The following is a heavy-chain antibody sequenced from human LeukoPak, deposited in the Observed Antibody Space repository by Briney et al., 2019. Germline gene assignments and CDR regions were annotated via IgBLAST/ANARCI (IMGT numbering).Heavy chain of an antibody. J-gene: IGHJ5*02. CDR2: IYTSGNT. D-gene: IGHD3-10*01. Sequence: SETLSLTCTVSGGSISSGDYFWTWIRQPPGKGLEWIGYIYTSGNTYYNPSLKSRVTFAVETSKNQFSLRLSSVTAADTAVYYCASMVRGVLRTWGQGSLVTVSS. CDR3: ASMVRGVLRT. CDR1: GGSISSGDYF. V-gene: IGHV4-30-4*01.